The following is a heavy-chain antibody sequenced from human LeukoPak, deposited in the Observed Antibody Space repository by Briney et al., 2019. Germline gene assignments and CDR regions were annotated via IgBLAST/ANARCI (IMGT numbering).Heavy chain of an antibody. V-gene: IGHV3-23*01. D-gene: IGHD6-6*01. CDR2: ISGSGGST. CDR1: GFTFSNYA. CDR3: AKCVGSIAGY. Sequence: GGSLRLSCAASGFTFSNYAMHWVRQAPGKGLEWVSSISGSGGSTYYADSVRGRFTISRDNSKNTLYLQMNSLRAEDTAVYYCAKCVGSIAGYWGQGTLVTVSS. J-gene: IGHJ4*02.